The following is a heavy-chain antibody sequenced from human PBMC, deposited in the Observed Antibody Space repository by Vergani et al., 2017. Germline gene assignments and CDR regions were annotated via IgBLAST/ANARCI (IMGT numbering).Heavy chain of an antibody. D-gene: IGHD3-16*01. V-gene: IGHV4-39*01. CDR1: GDSIISRSYY. CDR3: ASGKYYSDSTSHFRGRYFDV. J-gene: IGHJ2*01. CDR2: IYNSGNG. Sequence: QMQLQESGPGLVKASETLSLTCPVSGDSIISRSYYWGWIRQPPEKGLEWIGSIYNSGNGDSSSSLKSRVTISADTSKNQFSLRLTSVTAADTAVYYCASGKYYSDSTSHFRGRYFDVWGRGTLVTVPS.